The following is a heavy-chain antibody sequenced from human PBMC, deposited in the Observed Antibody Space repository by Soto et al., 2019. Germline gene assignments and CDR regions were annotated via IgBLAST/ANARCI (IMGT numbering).Heavy chain of an antibody. Sequence: PSETLSLTCTVCGGCISSKMYYWGWIRQPPGKGLEWIGNIHYSGSTYYDSSLKTRVTISVDTSKNQFSLKLSSVTAADTAVYYCARDFLSSGSYYFPYYYYYGMDVWGQGTTVTVSS. CDR1: GGCISSKMYY. D-gene: IGHD3-10*01. CDR3: ARDFLSSGSYYFPYYYYYGMDV. CDR2: IHYSGST. J-gene: IGHJ6*02. V-gene: IGHV4-39*07.